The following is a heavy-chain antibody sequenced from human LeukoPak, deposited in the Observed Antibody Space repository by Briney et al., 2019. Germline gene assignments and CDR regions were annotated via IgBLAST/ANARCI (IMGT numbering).Heavy chain of an antibody. CDR3: ARSSRVNEYVRESYRSYYMDV. CDR2: IYYAGYT. Sequence: SETLSLTCIVSGDSISSRGYFWGWIRPPPGKGLEWGGNIYYAGYTYYSPFLRSGVTISLDTSKNQFTLTVSSVTAADTALYSCARSSRVNEYVRESYRSYYMDVWGKGTTVTVSS. D-gene: IGHD3-16*02. V-gene: IGHV4-39*06. J-gene: IGHJ6*03. CDR1: GDSISSRGYF.